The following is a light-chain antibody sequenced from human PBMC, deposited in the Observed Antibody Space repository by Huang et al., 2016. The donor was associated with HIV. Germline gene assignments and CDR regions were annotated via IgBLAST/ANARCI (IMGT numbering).Light chain of an antibody. J-gene: IGKJ3*01. CDR2: GAS. CDR3: QQYNNWPPLFT. V-gene: IGKV3-15*01. CDR1: QSVSSN. Sequence: EIVMTQSPATLSVSPGERATLACRASQSVSSNFAWYQQNPGQAPRLLIYGASTRATGIPARFSGSGSGTEFTLTISSLQSEDFAVYYCQQYNNWPPLFTFGPGTKVDIK.